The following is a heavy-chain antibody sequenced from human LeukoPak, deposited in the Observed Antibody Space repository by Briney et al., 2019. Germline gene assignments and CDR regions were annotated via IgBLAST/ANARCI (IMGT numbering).Heavy chain of an antibody. J-gene: IGHJ4*02. CDR1: GFTFSSYA. CDR3: ASVRYCSSTSCYWGAFDY. V-gene: IGHV3-30-3*01. Sequence: GRSLRLSCAASGFTFSSYAMHWVRQAPGKGLEWVAVISYDGSNKYYADSVKGRFTISRDNSKNTLYLQMNSLRADDTAVYYCASVRYCSSTSCYWGAFDYWGQGTLVTASS. D-gene: IGHD2-2*01. CDR2: ISYDGSNK.